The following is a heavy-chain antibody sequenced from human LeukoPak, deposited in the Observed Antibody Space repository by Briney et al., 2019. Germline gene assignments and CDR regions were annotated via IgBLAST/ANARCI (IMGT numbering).Heavy chain of an antibody. CDR1: GYNFATYW. J-gene: IGHJ6*02. Sequence: GESLKISCKGSGYNFATYWISWVRQMPGKGLEWMGRIDPADSYTNYSPSFQGHVTISVDKSINTYYLQWSSLQASDTAMYYCARRNDFWGYYYYGMDVWGQGTTVTVSS. CDR2: IDPADSYT. V-gene: IGHV5-10-1*01. D-gene: IGHD3-3*01. CDR3: ARRNDFWGYYYYGMDV.